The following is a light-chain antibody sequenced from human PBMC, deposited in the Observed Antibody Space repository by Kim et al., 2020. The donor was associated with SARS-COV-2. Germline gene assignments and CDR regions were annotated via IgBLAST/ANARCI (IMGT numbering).Light chain of an antibody. J-gene: IGKJ2*01. CDR2: GAS. Sequence: EIVMTQSPATLPVSAGERATLSCRASQSVSSKLAWYQQKPGQAPRLLIYGASTRATGIPARFSGSGSGTEFTLTISILQSEDFAVYYCQQYNNWLFYSFGQGTKLEIK. V-gene: IGKV3-15*01. CDR1: QSVSSK. CDR3: QQYNNWLFYS.